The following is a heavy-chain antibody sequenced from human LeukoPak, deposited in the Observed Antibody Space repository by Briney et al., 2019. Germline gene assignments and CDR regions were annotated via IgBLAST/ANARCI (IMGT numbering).Heavy chain of an antibody. J-gene: IGHJ3*01. V-gene: IGHV3-30*12. Sequence: GGSLRLSCAASGFTFSSYGMHWVRQAPGKGLEWVAVISYDGSNKYYADSVKGRFTISRDSSKNTLNLQMNSLRAEDTAVYYCAKDRGFSGSSTFDFWGQGTMDTVSS. CDR3: AKDRGFSGSSTFDF. CDR2: ISYDGSNK. D-gene: IGHD1-26*01. CDR1: GFTFSSYG.